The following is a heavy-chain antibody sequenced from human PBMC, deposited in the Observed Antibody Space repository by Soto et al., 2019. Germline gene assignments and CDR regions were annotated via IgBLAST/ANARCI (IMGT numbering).Heavy chain of an antibody. Sequence: EVQLVESGGGLVKSGGSLRLSCAASGFSFSNYGMNWVRQAPGKGLEWVSSISSSSSYISYADSVKGRFIISRDNAKNSVYLQMNSLRAEDTAVYYCARSDCTSTSCYVVWFDPWGQGTLVTVSS. J-gene: IGHJ5*02. CDR1: GFSFSNYG. D-gene: IGHD2-2*01. V-gene: IGHV3-21*01. CDR2: ISSSSSYI. CDR3: ARSDCTSTSCYVVWFDP.